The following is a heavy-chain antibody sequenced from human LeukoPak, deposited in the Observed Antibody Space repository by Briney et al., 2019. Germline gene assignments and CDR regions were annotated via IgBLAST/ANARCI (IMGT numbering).Heavy chain of an antibody. D-gene: IGHD3-3*01. Sequence: ASVKVSCKASGYTFTGYYMHWVRQAPGQGLEWMGWINPNSGGTNYAQKFQGRVTMTTDTSTSTAYMELRSLRSDDTAVYYCARLPKGDFWSGYFSGMDVWGQGTTVTVSS. CDR2: INPNSGGT. V-gene: IGHV1-2*02. CDR1: GYTFTGYY. CDR3: ARLPKGDFWSGYFSGMDV. J-gene: IGHJ6*02.